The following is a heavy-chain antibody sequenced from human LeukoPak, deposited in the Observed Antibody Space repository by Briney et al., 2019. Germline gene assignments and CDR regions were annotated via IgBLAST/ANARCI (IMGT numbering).Heavy chain of an antibody. Sequence: SVKVSCKASGGTSSSYAISWVRQAPGQGLEWMGRIIPILGIANYAQKFQGRVTITADKSTSTAYMELSSLRSEDTAVYYCARAVLLEGGHFDYWGQGTLVTVSS. CDR3: ARAVLLEGGHFDY. D-gene: IGHD2-8*01. CDR2: IIPILGIA. J-gene: IGHJ4*02. V-gene: IGHV1-69*04. CDR1: GGTSSSYA.